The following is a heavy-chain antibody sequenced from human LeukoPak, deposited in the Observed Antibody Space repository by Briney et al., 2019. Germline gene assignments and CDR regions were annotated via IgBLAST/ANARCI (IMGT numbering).Heavy chain of an antibody. Sequence: GGSLRLSCAASGFTFSSYSMNWVRQAPGKGLEWVSSISSSSSYIYYADSVKGRFTISRDNAKNSLYLQMNSLRAEDTAVYYCAREKIAVPGNDYWSQGTLVTVS. CDR2: ISSSSSYI. CDR3: AREKIAVPGNDY. CDR1: GFTFSSYS. J-gene: IGHJ4*02. V-gene: IGHV3-21*01. D-gene: IGHD6-19*01.